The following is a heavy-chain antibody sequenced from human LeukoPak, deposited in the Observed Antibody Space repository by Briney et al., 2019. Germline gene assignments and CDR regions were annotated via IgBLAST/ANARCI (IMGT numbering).Heavy chain of an antibody. Sequence: GASVTVSFTSSGYTFKNYAIRWVRQAPGQGLEWMGWTSAYTVNTNYAQKFQGRVTMTTDTSAGTTYMELRSLRSDDTAVYYCARALQLMYYDSWSGSPDAFDIWGQGTMVTVAS. V-gene: IGHV1-18*01. D-gene: IGHD3-3*01. CDR3: ARALQLMYYDSWSGSPDAFDI. CDR1: GYTFKNYA. CDR2: TSAYTVNT. J-gene: IGHJ3*02.